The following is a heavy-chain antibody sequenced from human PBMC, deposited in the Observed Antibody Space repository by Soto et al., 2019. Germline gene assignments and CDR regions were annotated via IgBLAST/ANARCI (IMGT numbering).Heavy chain of an antibody. CDR1: GGTFSSYA. V-gene: IGHV1-69*13. J-gene: IGHJ5*02. CDR2: IIPIFGTA. D-gene: IGHD2-15*01. Sequence: SVKVSCKASGGTFSSYAISWVRQAPGQGLEWMGGIIPIFGTANYAQKFQGRVTITADESTSTAYMELSSLRSEDTAVYYCARDLGLGYCSGGSCYSEGGRDWFDPWG. CDR3: ARDLGLGYCSGGSCYSEGGRDWFDP.